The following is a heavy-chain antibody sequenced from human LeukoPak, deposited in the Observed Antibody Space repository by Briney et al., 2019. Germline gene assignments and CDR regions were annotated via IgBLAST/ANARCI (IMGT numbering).Heavy chain of an antibody. CDR2: ISSSSSTI. CDR1: GFTFSSYS. D-gene: IGHD3-22*01. V-gene: IGHV3-48*01. CDR3: ASGVGYDSSGYYDY. Sequence: GGSLRLSCAAFGFTFSSYSMNWVRQATGKGLEWVSYISSSSSTIYYADSVKGRFTISRDNAKDSLYLQMNSLRAEDTAVYYCASGVGYDSSGYYDYWGQGTLVTLS. J-gene: IGHJ4*02.